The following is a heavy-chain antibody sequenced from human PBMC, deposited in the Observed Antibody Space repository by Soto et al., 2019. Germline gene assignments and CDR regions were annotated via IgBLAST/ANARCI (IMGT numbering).Heavy chain of an antibody. CDR3: AREGNYDFWSGFVIDY. V-gene: IGHV4-61*01. CDR1: GGSVSSGSYY. D-gene: IGHD3-3*01. J-gene: IGHJ4*02. CDR2: IYYSGST. Sequence: SETLSLTCTVSGGSVSSGSYYWSWIRQSPGKGLEWIGYIYYSGSTNYNPSLKSRVTISVDTSKNQFSLKLSSVTAADTAVYYCAREGNYDFWSGFVIDYWGQGTLVTVSS.